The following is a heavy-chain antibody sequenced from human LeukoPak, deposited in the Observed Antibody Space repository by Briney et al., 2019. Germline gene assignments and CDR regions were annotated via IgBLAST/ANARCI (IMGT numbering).Heavy chain of an antibody. V-gene: IGHV4-4*07. J-gene: IGHJ4*02. CDR3: ARDSVSLGDSCGWSFPFDY. CDR1: GGAISSYY. D-gene: IGHD6-19*01. Sequence: SETLSLTCTVSGGAISSYYWSWIRQPARKGLEWIGRIYTSGSTNYNPSLTSRVTMSVDTSKNQFSLKLSSVTAADTAVYYCARDSVSLGDSCGWSFPFDYWGQGTLVTVSS. CDR2: IYTSGST.